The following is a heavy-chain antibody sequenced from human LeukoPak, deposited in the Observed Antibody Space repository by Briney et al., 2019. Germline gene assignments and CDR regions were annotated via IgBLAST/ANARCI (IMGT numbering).Heavy chain of an antibody. CDR2: ISWNSGSI. CDR3: AKDMYSSGYDAFDI. Sequence: GWSLRLSCAASGFTFDDYAMHWVQQAPGKGLEWVSGISWNSGSIGYADSVEGRFTISRDNAKNSLYLQMNSLRADDMALYYCAKDMYSSGYDAFDIWGQGTMVTVSS. J-gene: IGHJ3*02. V-gene: IGHV3-9*03. CDR1: GFTFDDYA. D-gene: IGHD6-19*01.